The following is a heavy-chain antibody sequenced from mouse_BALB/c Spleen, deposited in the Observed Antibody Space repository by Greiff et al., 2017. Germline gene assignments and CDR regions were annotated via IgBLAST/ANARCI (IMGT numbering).Heavy chain of an antibody. J-gene: IGHJ4*01. V-gene: IGHV1S56*01. Sequence: QVQLQQSGPELVKPGASVRISCKASGYTFTSYYIHWVKQRPGQGLEWIGWIYPGNVNTKYNEKFKGKATLTADKSSSTAYMQLSSLTSEDSAVYFCARDTVVASMDYWGQGTSVTVSS. CDR2: IYPGNVNT. D-gene: IGHD1-1*01. CDR3: ARDTVVASMDY. CDR1: GYTFTSYY.